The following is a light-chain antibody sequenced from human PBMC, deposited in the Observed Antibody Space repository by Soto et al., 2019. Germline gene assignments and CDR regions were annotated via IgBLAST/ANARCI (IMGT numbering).Light chain of an antibody. CDR1: QSVSYY. V-gene: IGKV3-15*01. Sequence: EILMTQSPATLSVSPGERVTFSCRASQSVSYYLAWYQQKPGQAPRLLIYDASTRATGVPVRFSGSGSGTEITLTISSLQSEDFGVYYCQQNKDWPGTFGQGTKVDIK. J-gene: IGKJ1*01. CDR3: QQNKDWPGT. CDR2: DAS.